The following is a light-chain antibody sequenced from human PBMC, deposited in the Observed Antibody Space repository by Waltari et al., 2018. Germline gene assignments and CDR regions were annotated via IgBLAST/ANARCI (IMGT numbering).Light chain of an antibody. CDR2: DDS. Sequence: SVAPGKTAMITCGADNIGDRTVHWYQQRPGQAPVLVVVDDSDRPSGIPERFSGSNSGDTATLTISRVEAGDEADYSCQVWDDSSDHVVFGGGTKLTVL. J-gene: IGLJ2*01. CDR1: NIGDRT. CDR3: QVWDDSSDHVV. V-gene: IGLV3-21*03.